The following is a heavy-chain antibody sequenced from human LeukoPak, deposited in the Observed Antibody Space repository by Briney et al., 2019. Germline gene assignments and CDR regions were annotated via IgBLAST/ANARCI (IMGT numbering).Heavy chain of an antibody. V-gene: IGHV1-46*03. CDR1: GYTFTSYY. J-gene: IGHJ5*02. D-gene: IGHD5-18*01. CDR2: INPSGGST. CDR3: TRARGYSSGFDP. Sequence: ASVKVSCKASGYTFTSYYIHWVRQAPGQGLERMGIINPSGGSTNYAQKFQGRVTMTRDKSTSTVYMELSSLRSEDTAVYYCTRARGYSSGFDPWGQGTLVTVS.